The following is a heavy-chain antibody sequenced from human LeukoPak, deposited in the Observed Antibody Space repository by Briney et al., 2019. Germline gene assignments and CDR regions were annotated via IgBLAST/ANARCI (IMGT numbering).Heavy chain of an antibody. CDR1: GYTFTSYG. Sequence: ASVMVSCKASGYTFTSYGISWVRQAPGQGLEWMGWISAYNGNTNYAQKLQGRVTMTTDTSTSTAYMELRSLRSDDTAVYYCASYDFWSGYGGDAFDIWGQGTMVTVSS. CDR3: ASYDFWSGYGGDAFDI. V-gene: IGHV1-18*01. CDR2: ISAYNGNT. D-gene: IGHD3-3*01. J-gene: IGHJ3*02.